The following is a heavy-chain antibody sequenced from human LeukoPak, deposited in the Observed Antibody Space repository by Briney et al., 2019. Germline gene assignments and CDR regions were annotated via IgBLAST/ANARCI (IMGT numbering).Heavy chain of an antibody. D-gene: IGHD6-25*01. J-gene: IGHJ3*02. Sequence: SETLSLTCAVYGGSFSGYYWSWIRQPPGKGLEWIGEINHSGSANYNPSLKSRVTISVDTSKNQFSLRLSSVTAADTAVYYCATIQRDHAFDIWGQGTMVTVSS. CDR2: INHSGSA. CDR1: GGSFSGYY. V-gene: IGHV4-34*01. CDR3: ATIQRDHAFDI.